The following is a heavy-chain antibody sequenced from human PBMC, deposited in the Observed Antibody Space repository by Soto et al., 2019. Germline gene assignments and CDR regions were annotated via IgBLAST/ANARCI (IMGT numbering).Heavy chain of an antibody. CDR1: GFTFSNYG. CDR2: ISYDGNDR. V-gene: IGHV3-30*18. CDR3: AKNVDGSTFEY. J-gene: IGHJ4*02. Sequence: QVQLVESGGGVVQPGRSLTVSCAASGFTFSNYGMHWVRQPPGKGLEWVAVISYDGNDRHYTDSVKGRFTISRDNSKKTLYLQMNSLRAEDTAVYYCAKNVDGSTFEYWGKGTLVTVSS.